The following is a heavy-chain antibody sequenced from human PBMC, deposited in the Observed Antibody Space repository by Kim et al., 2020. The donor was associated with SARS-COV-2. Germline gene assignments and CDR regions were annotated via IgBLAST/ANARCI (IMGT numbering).Heavy chain of an antibody. Sequence: GGSLRLSCAASGFTFSSYAMSWVRQAPGKGLEWVSAISGSGGSTYYADSVKGRFTISRDNSKNTLYLQMNSLRAEDTAVYYCAKGTRYSTIFGVVMDYWGQGTLVTVSS. CDR3: AKGTRYSTIFGVVMDY. D-gene: IGHD3-3*01. CDR1: GFTFSSYA. CDR2: ISGSGGST. J-gene: IGHJ4*02. V-gene: IGHV3-23*01.